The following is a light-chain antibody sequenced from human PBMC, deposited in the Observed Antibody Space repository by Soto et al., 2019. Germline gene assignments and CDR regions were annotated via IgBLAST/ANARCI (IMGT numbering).Light chain of an antibody. CDR3: QQFGSSRWT. J-gene: IGKJ1*01. CDR1: QSVSSSY. CDR2: DAS. Sequence: EIVLTQSPGTLSLSPGERATLSCRASQSVSSSYLAWYQQRPGQAPRLLTYDASSRATGIPDRFSGSGSGTDFILTISRLEPEDFAVYYSQQFGSSRWTFCQWTKV. V-gene: IGKV3-20*01.